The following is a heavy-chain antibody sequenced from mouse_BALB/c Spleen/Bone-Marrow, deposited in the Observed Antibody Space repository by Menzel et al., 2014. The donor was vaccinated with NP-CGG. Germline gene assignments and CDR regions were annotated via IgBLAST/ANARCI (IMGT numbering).Heavy chain of an antibody. Sequence: DVKLMESGAELVKPGASVKLSCTASGFNIKDTYMHWVKQRPEQGLEWIGRIDPANGNTKYDPKFQGKATITADTSSNTAYLQLSSLTSEDTAVYYCARWEYYAMDYWGQGTSVTVSS. J-gene: IGHJ4*01. V-gene: IGHV14-3*02. CDR2: IDPANGNT. CDR1: GFNIKDTY. D-gene: IGHD4-1*01. CDR3: ARWEYYAMDY.